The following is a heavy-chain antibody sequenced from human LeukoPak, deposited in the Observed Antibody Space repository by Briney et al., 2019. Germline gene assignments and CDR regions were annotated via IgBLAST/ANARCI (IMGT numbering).Heavy chain of an antibody. J-gene: IGHJ6*02. CDR1: GFTFSSYD. CDR2: IGTAGDT. CDR3: ARDFTGYQLLYRGRGYGMDV. Sequence: GGSLRLSCAASGFTFSSYDMHWVRQATGKGLEWVSAIGTAGDTYYPGSVKGRFTISRENAKNSLYLQMNSLRAEDTAVYYCARDFTGYQLLYRGRGYGMDVWGQGTTVTVSS. D-gene: IGHD2-2*02. V-gene: IGHV3-13*01.